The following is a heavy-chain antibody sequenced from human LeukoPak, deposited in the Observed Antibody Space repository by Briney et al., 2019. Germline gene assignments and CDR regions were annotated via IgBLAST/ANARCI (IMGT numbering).Heavy chain of an antibody. J-gene: IGHJ3*01. CDR1: RVSINDYY. CDR2: VSSTGNT. Sequence: PSETLSLTGTVARVSINDYYWTWIRQPPGKGLEWIGYVSSTGNTNSNPSLRSRVSMSIDASKKQFSLRLNSVTAADTAVYYCARPYYGHSVGDAYDVWGQGTLVTVSS. V-gene: IGHV4-59*01. D-gene: IGHD4-17*01. CDR3: ARPYYGHSVGDAYDV.